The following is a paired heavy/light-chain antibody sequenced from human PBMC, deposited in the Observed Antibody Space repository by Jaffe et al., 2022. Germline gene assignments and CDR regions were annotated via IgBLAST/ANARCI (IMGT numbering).Light chain of an antibody. CDR1: QSISSW. J-gene: IGKJ3*01. CDR3: QQYNSYSST. Sequence: DIQMTQSPSTLSASVGDRVTITCRASQSISSWLAWYQQKPGKAPKLLIYKASSLESGVPSRFSGSGSGTEFTLTISSLQPDDFATYYCQQYNSYSSTFGPGTKVDIK. V-gene: IGKV1-5*03. CDR2: KAS.
Heavy chain of an antibody. J-gene: IGHJ3*02. CDR1: GFTFSSYA. CDR2: ISGSGGST. V-gene: IGHV3-23*01. CDR3: AKVQGYCTGGVCYRGGFNAFDI. Sequence: EVQLLESGGGLVQPGGSLRLSCAASGFTFSSYAMSWVRQAPGKGLEWVSAISGSGGSTYYADSVKGRFTISRDNSKNTLYLQMNSLRAEDTAVYYCAKVQGYCTGGVCYRGGFNAFDIWGQGTMVTVSS. D-gene: IGHD2-8*02.